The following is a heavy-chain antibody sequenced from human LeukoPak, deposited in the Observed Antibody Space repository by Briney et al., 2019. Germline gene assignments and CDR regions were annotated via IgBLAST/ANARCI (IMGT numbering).Heavy chain of an antibody. D-gene: IGHD3-22*01. CDR1: GFTFSSYG. Sequence: GGSLRLSCAASGFTFSSYGMHWVRQAPGKGLVWVAVISYDGSNKYYADSVKGRFTISRDNSKNTLYLQMNSLRAEDTAVYYCARVRPHYYDNSGYYPFDCWGQGTLVTVSS. CDR3: ARVRPHYYDNSGYYPFDC. CDR2: ISYDGSNK. J-gene: IGHJ4*02. V-gene: IGHV3-30*03.